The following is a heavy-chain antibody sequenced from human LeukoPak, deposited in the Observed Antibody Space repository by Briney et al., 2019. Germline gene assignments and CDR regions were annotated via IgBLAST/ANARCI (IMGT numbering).Heavy chain of an antibody. J-gene: IGHJ4*02. CDR1: GYTFTGYY. CDR3: ARATRPLYDFWSGYYGEFDY. V-gene: IGHV1-2*02. D-gene: IGHD3-3*01. CDR2: INPNSGGT. Sequence: ASVKVSCKASGYTFTGYYMHWVRPAPGQGLEWMGWINPNSGGTNYAQKFQGRVTMTRDTSVSTAYMELSRLRSDDTAVYYCARATRPLYDFWSGYYGEFDYWGQGTLVTVSS.